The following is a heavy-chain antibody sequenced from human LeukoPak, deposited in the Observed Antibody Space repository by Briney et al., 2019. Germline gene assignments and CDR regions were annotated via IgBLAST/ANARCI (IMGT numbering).Heavy chain of an antibody. D-gene: IGHD1-26*01. CDR3: ARFDEGASDY. Sequence: ASVKVSCKTSRYTFSTFFIHWVRQAPGQGFEWMGLVNPSGGSTSYTQKLQGRVTMTTDTSTSTAYMELRSLRSDDTAVYYCARFDEGASDYWGQGTLVTVSS. CDR2: VNPSGGST. J-gene: IGHJ4*02. CDR1: RYTFSTFF. V-gene: IGHV1-46*01.